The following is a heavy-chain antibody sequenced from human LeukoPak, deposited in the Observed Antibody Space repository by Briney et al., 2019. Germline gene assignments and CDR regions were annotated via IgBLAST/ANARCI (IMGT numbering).Heavy chain of an antibody. CDR1: GYTFTGYY. CDR3: ARYSSGRDRGFFGYAFDI. V-gene: IGHV1-2*02. Sequence: GASVKVSCKASGYTFTGYYMHWVRQAPGQGLEWMGWINPNSGGTNYAQKFQGRVTMTRDTSISTAYVELSRLRSDDTAVYYCARYSSGRDRGFFGYAFDIWGQGTMVTVSS. J-gene: IGHJ3*02. CDR2: INPNSGGT. D-gene: IGHD6-19*01.